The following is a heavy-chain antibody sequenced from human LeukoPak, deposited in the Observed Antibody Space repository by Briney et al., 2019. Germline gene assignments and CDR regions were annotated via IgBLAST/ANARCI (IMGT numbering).Heavy chain of an antibody. CDR3: ARYRYCSGGSCYSDF. J-gene: IGHJ4*02. CDR2: MYSGDSET. D-gene: IGHD2-15*01. Sequence: GGALMISCKGSGYIFTSYWIVWVRQMPGKGLGWMGVMYSGDSETRYSPSFQGEVTISADKSISIAYLQWSSLKASDTAIYYCARYRYCSGGSCYSDFWRQGTLVTVSS. CDR1: GYIFTSYW. V-gene: IGHV5-51*01.